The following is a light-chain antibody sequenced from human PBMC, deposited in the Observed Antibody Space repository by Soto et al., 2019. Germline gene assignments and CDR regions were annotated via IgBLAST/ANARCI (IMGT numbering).Light chain of an antibody. Sequence: LTQPASVSGSRGQSITISRTGTSSDVGRYNYVSWHQQYPGKAPKLMISEVSNRPSGVSNRFSGSKSGNTASLTISGLQAEDEADYYCSSYATGSTAYVFGVGTKVTVL. CDR2: EVS. CDR3: SSYATGSTAYV. V-gene: IGLV2-14*01. J-gene: IGLJ1*01. CDR1: SSDVGRYNY.